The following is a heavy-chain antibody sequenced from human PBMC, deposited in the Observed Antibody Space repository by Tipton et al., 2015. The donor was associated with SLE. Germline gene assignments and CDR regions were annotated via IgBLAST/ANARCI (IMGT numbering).Heavy chain of an antibody. V-gene: IGHV3-33*01. J-gene: IGHJ4*02. Sequence: SLRLSCAASGFTFTSYGMHWVRQAPGKGLEWVAVIWYDGSSKYYADSVKGRFTISRDNSKNTLYLQMNSLRAEDTAVYYCAAGIAVAGSAKNYWGQGTLVTVSS. CDR2: IWYDGSSK. CDR1: GFTFTSYG. D-gene: IGHD6-19*01. CDR3: AAGIAVAGSAKNY.